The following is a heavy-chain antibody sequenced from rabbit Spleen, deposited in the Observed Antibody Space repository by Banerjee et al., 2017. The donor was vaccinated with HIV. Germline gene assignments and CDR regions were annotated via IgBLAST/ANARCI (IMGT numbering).Heavy chain of an antibody. D-gene: IGHD8-1*01. CDR2: IAGSSSGFT. V-gene: IGHV1S45*01. CDR1: GFSFSSNW. CDR3: ARDTGSSFSTYGMDL. J-gene: IGHJ6*01. Sequence: QEQLEESGGGLVKPGGTLTLTCTVSGFSFSSNWICWVRQAPGKGLEWISCIAGSSSGFTYSATWAKGRFTISKTSSTTVTLQMTSLTAADTATYFCARDTGSSFSTYGMDLWGQGTLVTVS.